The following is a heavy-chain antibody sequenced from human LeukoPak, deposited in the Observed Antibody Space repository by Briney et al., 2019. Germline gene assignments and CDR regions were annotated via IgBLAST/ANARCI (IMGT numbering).Heavy chain of an antibody. J-gene: IGHJ5*02. Sequence: EASVKVSCKASGYTFTGYYMHWVRQAPGQGLEWMGWINPNSGGTNYAQKFQGRVTMTRDTSISTAYMELSRLRSDDTAVYYCAREGYDFWSGYFGWFDPWGQGTLVTVSS. V-gene: IGHV1-2*02. CDR1: GYTFTGYY. CDR2: INPNSGGT. CDR3: AREGYDFWSGYFGWFDP. D-gene: IGHD3-3*01.